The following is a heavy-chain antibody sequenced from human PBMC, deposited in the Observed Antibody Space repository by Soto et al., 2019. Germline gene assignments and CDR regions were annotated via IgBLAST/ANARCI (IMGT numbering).Heavy chain of an antibody. V-gene: IGHV4-30-4*01. CDR3: ARVGRFIVSFDP. D-gene: IGHD2-15*01. CDR1: GGSISSGDYY. J-gene: IGHJ5*02. CDR2: IYYSGST. Sequence: SETLSLTCTVSGGSISSGDYYWSWIRQPPGKGLEWIGYIYYSGSTYYNPSLKSRVTISVDMSKNQFSLKLSSVTAADTAVYYCARVGRFIVSFDPWRQGTLVTVSS.